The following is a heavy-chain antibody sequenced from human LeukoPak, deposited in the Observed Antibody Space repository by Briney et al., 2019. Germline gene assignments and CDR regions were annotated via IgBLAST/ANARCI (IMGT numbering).Heavy chain of an antibody. D-gene: IGHD3-9*01. CDR3: TRDIDDVLTGDDAFDV. CDR1: GFTFNKYS. V-gene: IGHV3-21*03. Sequence: GGSLRLSCAASGFTFNKYSMNWVRQAPGKGLEWVSSISSTSGYMYYADSVKGRFTISRDNAESSVYLQMNSLRVDDTGLYYCTRDIDDVLTGDDAFDVWGQGTVVTVSS. CDR2: ISSTSGYM. J-gene: IGHJ3*01.